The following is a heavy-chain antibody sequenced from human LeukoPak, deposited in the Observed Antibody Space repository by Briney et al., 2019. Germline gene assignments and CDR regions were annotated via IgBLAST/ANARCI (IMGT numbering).Heavy chain of an antibody. V-gene: IGHV1-69*13. CDR1: GYTFTGYY. CDR3: ARYSSSWYQADY. J-gene: IGHJ4*02. Sequence: GASVKVSCKASGYTFTGYYMHWVRQAPGQGLEWMGGIIPIFGTANYAQKFQGRVTITADESTSTAYMELSSLRSEDTAVYYCARYSSSWYQADYWGQGTLVTVSS. CDR2: IIPIFGTA. D-gene: IGHD6-13*01.